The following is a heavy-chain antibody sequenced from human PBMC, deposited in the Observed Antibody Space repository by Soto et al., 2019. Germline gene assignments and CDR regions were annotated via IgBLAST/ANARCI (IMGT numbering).Heavy chain of an antibody. Sequence: PGGSLRLSCAASGFTFSGSAVHWVRQASGKGLEWVGRIRSKANNYATAYAASVKGRFTISRDNAKNSLYLQMNSLRAEDTAVYYCARDAVTCSSTSCYESPYYIDVWGKGTTVTVSS. J-gene: IGHJ6*03. V-gene: IGHV3-73*01. D-gene: IGHD2-2*01. CDR1: GFTFSGSA. CDR3: ARDAVTCSSTSCYESPYYIDV. CDR2: IRSKANNYAT.